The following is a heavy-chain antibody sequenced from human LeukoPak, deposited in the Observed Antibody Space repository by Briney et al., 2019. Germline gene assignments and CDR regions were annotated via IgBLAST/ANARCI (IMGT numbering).Heavy chain of an antibody. J-gene: IGHJ4*02. CDR3: ARDPGLRLDS. CDR2: IWYDGSNE. Sequence: TGGSLRLSCAASGFSLSNYAMHWVRQTPGKGLEWVAVIWYDGSNEYYSEFVKGRFAISRDTSRNTLYLQMNNVRAEDTAVYFCARDPGLRLDSRGQGTLVTVS. CDR1: GFSLSNYA. V-gene: IGHV3-33*01. D-gene: IGHD3-3*01.